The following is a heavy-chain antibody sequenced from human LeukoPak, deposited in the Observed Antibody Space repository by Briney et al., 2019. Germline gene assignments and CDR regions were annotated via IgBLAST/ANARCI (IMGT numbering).Heavy chain of an antibody. CDR2: ISGSGDNT. CDR3: AKDGYSSIPGFHFEY. CDR1: GFIFTDYA. J-gene: IGHJ4*02. V-gene: IGHV3-23*01. Sequence: PGGSLRLSCTVSGFIFTDYAMSWVRQPPGKGLEWVSGISGSGDNTYYADSVKGRLTISRDNSKKTLYLHLNSLRVEDAAVYYCAKDGYSSIPGFHFEYWGQGTPVTVSS. D-gene: IGHD6-13*01.